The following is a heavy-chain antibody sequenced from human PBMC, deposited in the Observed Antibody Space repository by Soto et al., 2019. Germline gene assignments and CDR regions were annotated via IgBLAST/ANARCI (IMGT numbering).Heavy chain of an antibody. D-gene: IGHD2-2*01. V-gene: IGHV1-18*01. CDR2: ISAYNGNT. CDR1: GYTFTSYG. J-gene: IGHJ6*02. CDR3: ARDLRYCSSTSCPPRRYGMDV. Sequence: ASVKVSCKASGYTFTSYGISWVRQAPGQGLEWMGWISAYNGNTNYAQKIQGRVTMTTDTSTSTAYMELRSLRSDDTAVYYCARDLRYCSSTSCPPRRYGMDVWGQGTTVTVSS.